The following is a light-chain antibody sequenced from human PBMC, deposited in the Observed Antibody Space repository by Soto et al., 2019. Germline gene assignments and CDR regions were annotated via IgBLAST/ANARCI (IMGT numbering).Light chain of an antibody. V-gene: IGKV1-5*03. CDR1: QSVSNW. Sequence: DIQMTQSPSTLSASVGDRVTITCRARQSVSNWLAWYQQKPGKAPKLLIYKASSLESGAPSRFSGSGSGTEFTLTISSLQHDDSATYYCHQYHSYSKVLGQGTKVEIK. CDR3: HQYHSYSKV. CDR2: KAS. J-gene: IGKJ1*01.